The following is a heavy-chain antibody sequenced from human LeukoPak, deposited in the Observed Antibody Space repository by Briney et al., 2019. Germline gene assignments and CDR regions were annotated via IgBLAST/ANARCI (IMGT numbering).Heavy chain of an antibody. V-gene: IGHV3-9*03. CDR2: ISWNSGST. D-gene: IGHD6-19*01. CDR1: GFTFDDYA. CDR3: AKGTYSSGWYVIDY. J-gene: IGHJ4*02. Sequence: GGSLRLSCAASGFTFDDYAMHWVRQAPGKGLEWVSGISWNSGSTGYADSVKGRFTISRDNAKNSLYLQMNSLRAEDMALYYCAKGTYSSGWYVIDYWGQGTLVTVSS.